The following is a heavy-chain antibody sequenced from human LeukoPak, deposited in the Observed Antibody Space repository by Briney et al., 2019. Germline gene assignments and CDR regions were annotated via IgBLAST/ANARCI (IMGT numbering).Heavy chain of an antibody. Sequence: GGSLRLSCAASGFTFSNFAMSWVRQAPGKGLEWVATISGSGAATFYADSVKGRFSISRDNSKNTLYVQMDSLRVDDTAVYYCARGWELLNWFDPWAQGTLVTVPS. J-gene: IGHJ5*02. D-gene: IGHD1-26*01. CDR2: ISGSGAAT. CDR1: GFTFSNFA. CDR3: ARGWELLNWFDP. V-gene: IGHV3-23*01.